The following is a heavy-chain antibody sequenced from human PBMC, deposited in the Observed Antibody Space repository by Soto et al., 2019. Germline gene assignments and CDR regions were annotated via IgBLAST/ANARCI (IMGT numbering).Heavy chain of an antibody. D-gene: IGHD1-26*01. V-gene: IGHV4-59*01. CDR1: GGSITNYY. CDR2: AHYSGST. J-gene: IGHJ4*02. Sequence: GPGPGLPSETLSLTCTVSGGSITNYYWSWIRQPPGRGLEWVGSAHYSGSTHYNPSLKSRVTTSVDTSKNQISLNLTSVTAAGTAVYYCARRGLGARFDYWGQGTLVTVSS. CDR3: ARRGLGARFDY.